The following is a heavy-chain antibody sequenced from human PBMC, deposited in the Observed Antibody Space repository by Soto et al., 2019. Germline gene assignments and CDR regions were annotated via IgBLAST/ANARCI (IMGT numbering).Heavy chain of an antibody. V-gene: IGHV4-39*01. Sequence: SETLSLTCTVSGGSISSNSHHWGWIRQPPGKGLEWIGSIHHSGPTNYNLSLKSRVTTSVDTSKNQFSLKMSSVTDADTAVYFCARLEYRRLGYFDCWGQGTLVTVSS. CDR1: GGSISSNSHH. J-gene: IGHJ4*02. D-gene: IGHD6-6*01. CDR3: ARLEYRRLGYFDC. CDR2: IHHSGPT.